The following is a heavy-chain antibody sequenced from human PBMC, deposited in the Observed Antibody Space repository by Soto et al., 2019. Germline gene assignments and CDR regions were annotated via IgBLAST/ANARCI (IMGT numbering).Heavy chain of an antibody. CDR1: GYTFTSYD. V-gene: IGHV1-8*01. CDR3: ARGDDLWEVTTFAY. CDR2: MNPNSGNT. J-gene: IGHJ4*02. Sequence: QVQLVQSGAEVKKPGASVKVSCKASGYTFTSYDINWVRQATGQGLEWMGWMNPNSGNTGYAQKFQGRVTMTRNTSISTAYMEMSSLRSEDTAVYYGARGDDLWEVTTFAYWGQGTLVTVSS. D-gene: IGHD4-17*01.